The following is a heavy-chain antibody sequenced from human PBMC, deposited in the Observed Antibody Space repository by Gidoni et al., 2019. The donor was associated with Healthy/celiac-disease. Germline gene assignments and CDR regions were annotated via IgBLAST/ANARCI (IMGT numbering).Heavy chain of an antibody. Sequence: QVQLVESGGGVVQPGRSLRLSCAASGFPFSSYGMHWVRQAPRKGLELVAVISYDGSNKYYADSVKGRFNISRDNSKNTLYLQMNSLRAEDTAVYYCAKGDRWVDATYFDYWGQGTLVTVSS. CDR2: ISYDGSNK. CDR1: GFPFSSYG. CDR3: AKGDRWVDATYFDY. J-gene: IGHJ4*02. D-gene: IGHD1-26*01. V-gene: IGHV3-30*18.